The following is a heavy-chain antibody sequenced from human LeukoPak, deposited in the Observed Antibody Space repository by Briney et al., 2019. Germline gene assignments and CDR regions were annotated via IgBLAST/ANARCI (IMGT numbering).Heavy chain of an antibody. CDR2: ISYDGSNK. J-gene: IGHJ4*02. D-gene: IGHD1-26*01. Sequence: GRSLRLSCVASGFTFSSYAMHWVRQAPGKGLEWVAVISYDGSNKYYADSVKGRFTISRDNSKNTLYLQMNSLRAEDTAVYYCAYYSNWGQGTLVTVSS. CDR3: AYYSN. CDR1: GFTFSSYA. V-gene: IGHV3-30*04.